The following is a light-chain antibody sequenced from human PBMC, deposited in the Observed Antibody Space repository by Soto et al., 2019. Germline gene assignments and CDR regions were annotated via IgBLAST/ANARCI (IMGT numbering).Light chain of an antibody. Sequence: EIVLTQSPGTLSLSPGERATLSCRASQSVTSSFLAWYQQKPGQAPRLLIYGASSRATGIPDRFSGSGSATDVTLTISRLEPEDFAMYYCHQYGSSPSTFGQGTKVEIK. J-gene: IGKJ1*01. V-gene: IGKV3-20*01. CDR3: HQYGSSPST. CDR1: QSVTSSF. CDR2: GAS.